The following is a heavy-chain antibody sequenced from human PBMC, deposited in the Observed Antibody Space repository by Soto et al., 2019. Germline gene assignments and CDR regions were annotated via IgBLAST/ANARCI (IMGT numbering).Heavy chain of an antibody. Sequence: PSETLSLTCTVSGGSINHYYLTWIRQPPGKGLEWIGYIYYSGSTYYNPSLKSRVTISVDTSKNQFSLKLSSVTAADTAVYYCARWWSGSRQGFDPWGQGTLVTVSS. D-gene: IGHD3-3*01. J-gene: IGHJ5*02. CDR2: IYYSGST. V-gene: IGHV4-59*06. CDR3: ARWWSGSRQGFDP. CDR1: GGSINHYY.